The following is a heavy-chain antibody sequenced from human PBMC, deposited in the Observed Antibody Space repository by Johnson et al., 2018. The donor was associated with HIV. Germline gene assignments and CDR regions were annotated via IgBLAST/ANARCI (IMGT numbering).Heavy chain of an antibody. CDR1: GFTFSSYA. Sequence: VQLVESGGGLVQPGGSLRLSCAASGFTFSSYAMSWVRQAPGKGLEWVSAISGSGGSTYYAEAVKGRFTISRDNSKNTLYLQMNSLSAEDTAVYYCAKDSRTRINLLQFLEWFGDAFDIWGQGTMVTVSS. CDR2: ISGSGGST. D-gene: IGHD3-3*01. V-gene: IGHV3-23*04. J-gene: IGHJ3*02. CDR3: AKDSRTRINLLQFLEWFGDAFDI.